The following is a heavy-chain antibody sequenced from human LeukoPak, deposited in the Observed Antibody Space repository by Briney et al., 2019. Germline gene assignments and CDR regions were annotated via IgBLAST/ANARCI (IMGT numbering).Heavy chain of an antibody. CDR1: GFTVSSNY. CDR3: ASQATYYDFWSGTQAFYGMDV. J-gene: IGHJ6*02. V-gene: IGHV3-53*04. Sequence: GGSLRLSCAASGFTVSSNYMSWVRQAPGKGLEWVSVIYSGGSTYYADSVKGRFTISRHNSKNTLYLQMNSLRAEDTAVYYCASQATYYDFWSGTQAFYGMDVWGQGTTVTVSS. CDR2: IYSGGST. D-gene: IGHD3-3*01.